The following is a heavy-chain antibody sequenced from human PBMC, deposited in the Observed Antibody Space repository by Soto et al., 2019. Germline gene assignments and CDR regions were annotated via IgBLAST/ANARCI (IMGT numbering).Heavy chain of an antibody. D-gene: IGHD2-8*02. CDR3: ARGGYCTGGICYYYYGLDV. CDR1: GGSISSAGYS. V-gene: IGHV4-30-2*01. J-gene: IGHJ6*02. CDR2: MYHSGSF. Sequence: TLSLTCVVSGGSISSAGYSWSWVRQPQGKGLEWIGYMYHSGSFYYKPSLKSRVTISIDKSKNQFSLKLSSVTAADTAVYYCARGGYCTGGICYYYYGLDVWGQGITVTVSS.